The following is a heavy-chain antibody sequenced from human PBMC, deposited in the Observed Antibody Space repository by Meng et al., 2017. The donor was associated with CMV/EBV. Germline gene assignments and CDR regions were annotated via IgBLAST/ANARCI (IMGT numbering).Heavy chain of an antibody. CDR1: GFTFSKAW. CDR3: TPEKPFWSGYTYYFDY. J-gene: IGHJ4*02. CDR2: IKSKTDGGTT. V-gene: IGHV3-15*01. D-gene: IGHD3-3*02. Sequence: GESLKISCAASGFTFSKAWMSWVRQAPGKGLEWVGRIKSKTDGGTTDYSAPVKGRFTISRDDSKNTLYLQMNSLKAEDTAVYYCTPEKPFWSGYTYYFDYWGQGTLVTVSS.